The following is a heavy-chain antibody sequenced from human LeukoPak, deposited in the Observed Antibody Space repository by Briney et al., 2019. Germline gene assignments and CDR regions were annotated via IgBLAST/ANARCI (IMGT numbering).Heavy chain of an antibody. D-gene: IGHD6-19*01. J-gene: IGHJ4*02. Sequence: GESLKISCRGSGYSFTSYWIGWVRQMPGKGLECVGIIYPGDSDTRYSPSFQGQVTISADKSISTAYLQWSSLKASDTAMYYCARPSLPEWAVAGNYFDYWGQGTLVTVSS. CDR3: ARPSLPEWAVAGNYFDY. CDR2: IYPGDSDT. CDR1: GYSFTSYW. V-gene: IGHV5-51*01.